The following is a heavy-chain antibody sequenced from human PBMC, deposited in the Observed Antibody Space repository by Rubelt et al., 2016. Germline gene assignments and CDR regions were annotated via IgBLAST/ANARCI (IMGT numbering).Heavy chain of an antibody. D-gene: IGHD6-13*01. CDR2: IYHSGIT. V-gene: IGHV4-4*02. CDR1: GGSIASSNW. CDR3: ASLLVSSSWALSDY. Sequence: QVQLQESGPGLVKPSGTLSLTCAVSGGSIASSNWWSCFRQPPGKGLEWIGEIYHSGITNYNTSLKSRVTFSVDKSKNQFSRNLNSVTAADTAVYYCASLLVSSSWALSDYWGQGILVTVSS. J-gene: IGHJ4*02.